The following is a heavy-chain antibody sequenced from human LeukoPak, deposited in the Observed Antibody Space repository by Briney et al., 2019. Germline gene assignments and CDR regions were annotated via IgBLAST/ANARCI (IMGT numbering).Heavy chain of an antibody. J-gene: IGHJ5*02. D-gene: IGHD6-13*01. CDR2: ISAYNGNT. CDR3: ARVAAAGPNWFDP. CDR1: GYTFTSYG. Sequence: ASVKVSCKASGYTFTSYGISWVRQAPGQGLEWMGWISAYNGNTNHAQKLQGRVTMTTDTSTSTAYVELRSLRSDDTAVYYCARVAAAGPNWFDPWGQGTLVTVSS. V-gene: IGHV1-18*01.